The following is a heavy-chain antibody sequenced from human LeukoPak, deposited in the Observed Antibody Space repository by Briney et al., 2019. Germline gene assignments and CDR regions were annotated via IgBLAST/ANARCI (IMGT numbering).Heavy chain of an antibody. D-gene: IGHD6-13*01. CDR2: IYTSGST. CDR1: GGSISSYY. CDR3: ARDIAAADNWFDP. Sequence: SETLSLTCTVSGGSISSYYWSWIRQPAGKSLEWIGRIYTSGSTNYNPSLKSRVPMSVDTSKNQFSLKLSSVTAADTAVYYCARDIAAADNWFDPWGQGTLVTVSS. V-gene: IGHV4-4*07. J-gene: IGHJ5*02.